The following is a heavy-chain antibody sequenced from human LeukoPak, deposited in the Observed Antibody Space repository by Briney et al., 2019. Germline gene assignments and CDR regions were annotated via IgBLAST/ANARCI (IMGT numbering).Heavy chain of an antibody. CDR1: GGSISSSGYY. V-gene: IGHV4-39*01. J-gene: IGHJ4*02. CDR3: ARGPEWYYFDH. CDR2: IYYSGTT. D-gene: IGHD3-3*01. Sequence: SQTLSLTCTVSGGSISSSGYYWGWIRQPPGTGLEFFGIIYYSGTTYYNPSLKSRITISVDTSKSQFSLRLTSVTAADTAVYYCARGPEWYYFDHWGQGTLVTVSS.